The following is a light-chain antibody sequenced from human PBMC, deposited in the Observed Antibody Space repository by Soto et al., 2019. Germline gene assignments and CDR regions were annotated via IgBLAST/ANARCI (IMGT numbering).Light chain of an antibody. J-gene: IGKJ1*01. CDR3: QPYMSYPLT. Sequence: DIQLTQSPSTLSAAVGDTVTISCRAIESVIGCLAWYQQRPGSAPKLLSYDASSLEGGVPSRFPGDGSGTEFSLTIASLQPDDFGTYYCQPYMSYPLTFGQGTKVDLK. V-gene: IGKV1-5*01. CDR2: DAS. CDR1: ESVIGC.